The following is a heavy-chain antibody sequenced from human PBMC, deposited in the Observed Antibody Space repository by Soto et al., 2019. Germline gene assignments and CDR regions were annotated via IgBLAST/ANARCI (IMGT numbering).Heavy chain of an antibody. V-gene: IGHV1-2*02. J-gene: IGHJ4*02. CDR1: GYTFTGYY. CDR3: ARSPGSGYYYIDY. CDR2: INPNSGGT. D-gene: IGHD3-3*01. Sequence: EASVKVSCKASGYTFTGYYIHWVRQAPGQGLEWMGWINPNSGGTNYAQKFQGRVTMTRDTSISTAYMELSRLRSDDTAVYYCARSPGSGYYYIDYWGQGTLVTVSS.